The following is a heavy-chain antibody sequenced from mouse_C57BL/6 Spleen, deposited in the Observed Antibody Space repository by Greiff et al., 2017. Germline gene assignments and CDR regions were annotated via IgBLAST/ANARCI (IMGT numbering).Heavy chain of an antibody. CDR3: TRGEATYYAMDY. CDR1: GYTFTDYE. Sequence: QVQLKQSGAELVRPGASVTLSCKASGYTFTDYEMHWVKQTPVHGLEWIGAIDPETGGTAYNQKFKGKAILTADKSSSTAYMELRSLTSEDSAVYYCTRGEATYYAMDYWGQGTSVTVSS. J-gene: IGHJ4*01. CDR2: IDPETGGT. V-gene: IGHV1-15*01.